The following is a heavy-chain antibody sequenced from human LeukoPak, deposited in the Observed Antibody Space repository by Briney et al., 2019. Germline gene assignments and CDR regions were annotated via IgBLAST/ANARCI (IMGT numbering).Heavy chain of an antibody. Sequence: GGSLRLSCAASGFTFSSYGMHWVRQAPGKGLEWVSAISGSGGSTYYADSVKGRFTISRDNSKNTLYLQMNSLRAEDTAVYYCAKKIQLWLNNWFDPWGQGTLVTVSS. CDR2: ISGSGGST. CDR3: AKKIQLWLNNWFDP. J-gene: IGHJ5*02. CDR1: GFTFSSYG. D-gene: IGHD5-18*01. V-gene: IGHV3-23*01.